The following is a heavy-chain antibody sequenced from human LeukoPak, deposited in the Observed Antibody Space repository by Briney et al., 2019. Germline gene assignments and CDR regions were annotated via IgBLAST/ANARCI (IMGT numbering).Heavy chain of an antibody. V-gene: IGHV3-15*01. CDR1: GFTFSNAW. D-gene: IGHD4-17*01. CDR2: IKSKTDGGTT. Sequence: PGGSLRLSCAASGFTFSNAWMSWVRQAPGKGLEWVGRIKSKTDGGTTDYAAPVKGRFTISRDDSKNTLYLQMNSLKTEDTAVYYCTTRPYGAYGHFDYWGQGTLVTVSS. CDR3: TTRPYGAYGHFDY. J-gene: IGHJ4*02.